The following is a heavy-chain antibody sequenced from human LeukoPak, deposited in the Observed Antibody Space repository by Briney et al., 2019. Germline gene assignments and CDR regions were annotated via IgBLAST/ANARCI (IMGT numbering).Heavy chain of an antibody. Sequence: ASVKVSCKASGYTFTSYDINWVRQATGQGLEWMGIINPSGGSTSYAQKFQGRVTMTRDMSTSTVYMELSSLRSEDTAVYYCARRGGSSWENYYYYMDVWGKGTTVTVSS. J-gene: IGHJ6*03. CDR3: ARRGGSSWENYYYYMDV. D-gene: IGHD6-13*01. CDR2: INPSGGST. CDR1: GYTFTSYD. V-gene: IGHV1-46*01.